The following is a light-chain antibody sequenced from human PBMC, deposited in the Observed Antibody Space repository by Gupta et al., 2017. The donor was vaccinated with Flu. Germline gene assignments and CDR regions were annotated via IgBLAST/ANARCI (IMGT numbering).Light chain of an antibody. CDR1: RIESKS. CDR2: DDS. J-gene: IGLJ2*01. CDR3: QVWDTNSDH. V-gene: IGLV3-21*03. Sequence: ATGNTARMTCGGNRIESKSVNWPQHKPAQDLVLVVYDDSDRAAATPDRFSGSSSGTTATLTIPRGEAGDDDDYYCQVWDTNSDHFGGGTKLTVL.